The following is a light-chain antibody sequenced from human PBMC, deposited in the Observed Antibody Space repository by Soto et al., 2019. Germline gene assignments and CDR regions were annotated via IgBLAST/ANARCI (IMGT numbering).Light chain of an antibody. Sequence: DIQMTQSPSTLSASVGDRVTITCRASQNIRSWLAWYQQKPGKAPELLIYSASGLESGVPSRFSGSGFGTESTLTISSLQPDDFATYYCQEYTGNSGLTFGGGTKLEIK. CDR3: QEYTGNSGLT. CDR2: SAS. CDR1: QNIRSW. V-gene: IGKV1-5*03. J-gene: IGKJ4*01.